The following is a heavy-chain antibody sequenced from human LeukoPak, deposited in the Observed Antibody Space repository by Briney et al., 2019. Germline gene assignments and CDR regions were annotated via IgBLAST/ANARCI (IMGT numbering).Heavy chain of an antibody. CDR3: ARLAYCGGDCPWFFDY. Sequence: GESLKISCKGSGYSFTSYWIGWVRQMPGKGLEWMGIIYPGDSDTRYSPSFQGQVTISADKSISTAYLQWSSLKASDTAMYYCARLAYCGGDCPWFFDYWGQGTLVTVSS. V-gene: IGHV5-51*01. D-gene: IGHD2-21*02. J-gene: IGHJ4*02. CDR1: GYSFTSYW. CDR2: IYPGDSDT.